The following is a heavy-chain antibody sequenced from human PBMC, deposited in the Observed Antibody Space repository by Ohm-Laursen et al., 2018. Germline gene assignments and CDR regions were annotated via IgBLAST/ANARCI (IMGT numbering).Heavy chain of an antibody. CDR1: GFTFSSYA. J-gene: IGHJ2*01. CDR3: AKDSGIALAASLRGNWYFDL. Sequence: GSLRLSCAASGFTFSSYAMSWVRQAPGKGLEWVSATSGRGASTDYADSVKGRFTISRDNSKNTVYLQMNSLTAEDTAVYYCAKDSGIALAASLRGNWYFDLWGRGTLVTVSS. V-gene: IGHV3-23*01. CDR2: TSGRGAST. D-gene: IGHD6-19*01.